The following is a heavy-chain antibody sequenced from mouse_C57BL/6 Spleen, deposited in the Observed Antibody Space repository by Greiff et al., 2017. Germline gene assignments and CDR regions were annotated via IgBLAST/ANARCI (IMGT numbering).Heavy chain of an antibody. CDR2: IDPEDGDT. D-gene: IGHD2-3*01. CDR3: TPYDGYYPAWFAY. CDR1: GFNINDYY. Sequence: EVQLQQSGAELVRPGASVKLSCTASGFNINDYYMHWVKQRPEQGLEWIGRIDPEDGDTEYAPTFQGKATMTADTSSNTAYLQLNSLTSEDTAVYYCTPYDGYYPAWFAYWGQGTLVTVSA. V-gene: IGHV14-1*01. J-gene: IGHJ3*01.